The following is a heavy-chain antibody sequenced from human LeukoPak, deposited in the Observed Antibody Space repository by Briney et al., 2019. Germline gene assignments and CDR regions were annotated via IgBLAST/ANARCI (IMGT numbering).Heavy chain of an antibody. CDR2: IYTSWSI. J-gene: IGHJ2*01. CDR3: ARGFDFGSGSNYWYFDL. V-gene: IGHV4-4*07. CDR1: GGSISDYY. D-gene: IGHD3-3*01. Sequence: PSETLSLTCTVSGGSISDYYWSWIRQPAGPGLELIGRIYTSWSINYNHSLKSRVTMSVATSKDQFSLKLSSVTAADTAVYYCARGFDFGSGSNYWYFDLWGRGTLVTVSS.